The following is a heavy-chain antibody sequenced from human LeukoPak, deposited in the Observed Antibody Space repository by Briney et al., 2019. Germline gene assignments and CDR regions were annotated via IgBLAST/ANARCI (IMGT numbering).Heavy chain of an antibody. CDR3: ARVVGGTRFGDLNGYRYYYYYMDV. CDR2: ISTSSSYI. J-gene: IGHJ6*03. Sequence: GGSLRLSCAASGFTFSSYGMNWVRQAPGKGLEWVSSISTSSSYIYYADSMKGRFTISRDNAKNSLYLQMNSLRTEDTAVYYCARVVGGTRFGDLNGYRYYYYYMDVWGKGTTVTISS. D-gene: IGHD3-10*01. V-gene: IGHV3-21*04. CDR1: GFTFSSYG.